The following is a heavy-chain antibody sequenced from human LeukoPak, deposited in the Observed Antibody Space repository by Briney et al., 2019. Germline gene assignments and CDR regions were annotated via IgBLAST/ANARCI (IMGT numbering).Heavy chain of an antibody. CDR1: GGSISTYY. CDR2: IYYSGST. CDR3: ARNAYDFLTGHLVYMDV. Sequence: SETLSLTCTVSGGSISTYYWTWIRQPPSKGLERIGYIYYSGSTNYNPSLKSRVTISIDTSKNQFSLRLSSVTAADTAMYYCARNAYDFLTGHLVYMDVWGKGTTVTVSS. V-gene: IGHV4-59*01. J-gene: IGHJ6*03. D-gene: IGHD3-9*01.